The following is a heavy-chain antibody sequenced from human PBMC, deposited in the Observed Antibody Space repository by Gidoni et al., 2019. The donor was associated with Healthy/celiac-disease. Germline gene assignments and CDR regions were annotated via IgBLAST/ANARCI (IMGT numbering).Heavy chain of an antibody. CDR3: ARVGYDFWSGYYRDYYYGMDV. CDR1: GYTFTGYY. J-gene: IGHJ6*02. D-gene: IGHD3-3*01. Sequence: QVQLVQSGAEVKKPGASVKVSCKASGYTFTGYYMHWVRQAPGQGLEWMGRINPNSGGTNYAQKFQGRVTMTRDTSISTAYMELSRLRSDDTAVYYCARVGYDFWSGYYRDYYYGMDVWGQGTTVTVSS. V-gene: IGHV1-2*06. CDR2: INPNSGGT.